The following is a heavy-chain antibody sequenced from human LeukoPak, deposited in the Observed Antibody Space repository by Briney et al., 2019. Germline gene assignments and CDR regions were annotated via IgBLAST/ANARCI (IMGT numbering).Heavy chain of an antibody. Sequence: SVKVSCKASGGTFSSYAISWVRQAPGQGLEWMGRIIPILGIANYAQKFQGRVTITADKSTSTAYMELSSLRSEDTAVYYCARGRRWLQTDAFDIWGQGTMVTVSS. J-gene: IGHJ3*02. D-gene: IGHD5-24*01. CDR2: IIPILGIA. CDR3: ARGRRWLQTDAFDI. CDR1: GGTFSSYA. V-gene: IGHV1-69*04.